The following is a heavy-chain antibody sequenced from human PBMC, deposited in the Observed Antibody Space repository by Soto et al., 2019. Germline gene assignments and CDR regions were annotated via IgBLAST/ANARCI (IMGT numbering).Heavy chain of an antibody. V-gene: IGHV3-30*18. D-gene: IGHD6-13*01. CDR2: ISYDGSNK. CDR1: GFTFSSYV. Sequence: PGGSLRLSCAASGFTFSSYVMHWVRQSPGKGLEWVAVISYDGSNKYYADSVKGRFTISRDNSKNTLYLQMNSLRAEDTAVYYCAKDNSSSWPQYYFDYWGQGTLVTVSS. CDR3: AKDNSSSWPQYYFDY. J-gene: IGHJ4*02.